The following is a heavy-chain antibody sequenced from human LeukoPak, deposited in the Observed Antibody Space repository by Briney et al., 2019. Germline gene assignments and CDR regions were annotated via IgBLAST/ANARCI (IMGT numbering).Heavy chain of an antibody. CDR2: ISGSGGST. Sequence: GGSLRLSCAASGFTFSRYGMSWVRQAPGKGLEWVSAISGSGGSTYYADSVKGRFTISRDNSKNTLYLQMNSLRAEDTAVYYCAKDFVITFGGLPLYYFDYWGQGTLVTVSS. J-gene: IGHJ4*02. CDR3: AKDFVITFGGLPLYYFDY. D-gene: IGHD3-16*01. CDR1: GFTFSRYG. V-gene: IGHV3-23*01.